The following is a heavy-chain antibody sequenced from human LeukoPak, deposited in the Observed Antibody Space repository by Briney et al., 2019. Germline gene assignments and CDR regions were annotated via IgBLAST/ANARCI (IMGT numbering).Heavy chain of an antibody. V-gene: IGHV3-21*04. CDR1: GFTFSSYS. J-gene: IGHJ4*02. CDR2: ISSSSSDI. CDR3: AREGSMTARPFVSIDY. D-gene: IGHD6-6*01. Sequence: GGSLRLSCAASGFTFSSYSMNWVRQAPGKGLEWVSSISSSSSDIYYADSVKGRFIISRDNAKNSLYLQMNSLRAEDTAVYYCAREGSMTARPFVSIDYWGQGTLVTVSS.